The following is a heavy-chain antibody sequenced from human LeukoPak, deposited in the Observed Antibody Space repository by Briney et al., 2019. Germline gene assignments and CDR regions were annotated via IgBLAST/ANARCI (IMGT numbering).Heavy chain of an antibody. D-gene: IGHD3-9*01. CDR3: ARGRVLRYFDWLLILSAFDI. J-gene: IGHJ3*02. CDR2: INPNSGDT. CDR1: GYSFTGNY. Sequence: ASVKVSCKASGYSFTGNYMHWVRQAPGQGLEWMGWINPNSGDTDFAQKFQGRVTMTRDTSISTAYMELSSLRSEDTAVYYCARGRVLRYFDWLLILSAFDIWGQGTMVTVSS. V-gene: IGHV1-2*02.